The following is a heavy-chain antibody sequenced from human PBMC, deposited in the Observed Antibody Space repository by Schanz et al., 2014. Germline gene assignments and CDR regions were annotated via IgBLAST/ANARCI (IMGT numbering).Heavy chain of an antibody. CDR3: ARDRGYCSGGSCLTVDY. V-gene: IGHV3-30-3*01. CDR1: GFTLSSYA. D-gene: IGHD2-15*01. J-gene: IGHJ4*02. CDR2: ISYDGSNK. Sequence: QVQLVESGGGVVQPGRSLRLSCAAYGFTLSSYAMHWVRQAPGKGLEWVAVISYDGSNKYYADSVKGRFTISRDNSKNTLYLQMNTLRAEDTAAYYCARDRGYCSGGSCLTVDYWGQGTLVTVSS.